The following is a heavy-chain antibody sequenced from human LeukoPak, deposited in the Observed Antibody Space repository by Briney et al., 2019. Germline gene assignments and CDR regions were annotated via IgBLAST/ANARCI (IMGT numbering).Heavy chain of an antibody. CDR3: ARVPGPGGDLDY. J-gene: IGHJ4*02. CDR2: INPNSGGT. V-gene: IGHV1-2*02. Sequence: ASVKVSCKASGYTFTGYYMHWVQQAPGQGLEWMGWINPNSGGTNYAQKFQGRVTMTRDTSISTAYMELSRLRSDDTAVYYCARVPGPGGDLDYWGQGTLVTVSS. CDR1: GYTFTGYY.